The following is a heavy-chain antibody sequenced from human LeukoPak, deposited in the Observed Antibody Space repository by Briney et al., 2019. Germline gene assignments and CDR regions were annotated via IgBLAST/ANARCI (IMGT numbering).Heavy chain of an antibody. D-gene: IGHD3-9*01. CDR2: IIPIFGTA. J-gene: IGHJ4*02. Sequence: VASVKVSCKASGGTFSSYAISRVRQAPGQGLEWMGGIIPIFGTANYAQKFQGRVTITADESTSTAYMELSSLRSEDTAVYYCARSQYYDILTGYYANGDPLYFDYWGQGTLVTVSS. CDR1: GGTFSSYA. CDR3: ARSQYYDILTGYYANGDPLYFDY. V-gene: IGHV1-69*13.